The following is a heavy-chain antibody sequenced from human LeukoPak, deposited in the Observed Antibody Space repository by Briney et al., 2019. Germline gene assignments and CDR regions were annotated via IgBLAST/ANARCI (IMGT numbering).Heavy chain of an antibody. CDR3: AKSGSIVGAIGVDY. CDR2: IRYDGSNK. D-gene: IGHD1-26*01. J-gene: IGHJ4*02. Sequence: GGSLRLSCAASGFTLSRYGMHWVRQAPGKGLEWVAFIRYDGSNKYYADSLKGRFTLSRDNSKNTLYLQMNSLRAEDTAVYYCAKSGSIVGAIGVDYWGQGTLVTVSA. CDR1: GFTLSRYG. V-gene: IGHV3-30*02.